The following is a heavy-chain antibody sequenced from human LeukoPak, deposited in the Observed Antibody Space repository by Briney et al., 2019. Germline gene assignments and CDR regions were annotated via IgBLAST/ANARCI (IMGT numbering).Heavy chain of an antibody. CDR2: VSSGGDGS. Sequence: PGGSLRLSCVASGLTFTSYALSWVRQTPGKGLEWVASVSSGGDGSHYAESVRGRFTISRDKVKNTIYLQMNSLRAEDTGMYFCGSDPNGNYVGALGYWGRGTLVTVSS. D-gene: IGHD2-8*01. CDR1: GLTFTSYA. CDR3: GSDPNGNYVGALGY. V-gene: IGHV3-23*01. J-gene: IGHJ4*01.